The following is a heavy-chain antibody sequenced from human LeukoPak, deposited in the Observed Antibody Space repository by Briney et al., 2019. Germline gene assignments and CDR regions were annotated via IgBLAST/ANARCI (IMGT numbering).Heavy chain of an antibody. D-gene: IGHD3-16*01. CDR2: ISFHRGDET. J-gene: IGHJ4*02. CDR3: TRDLPATFSLGDEY. CDR1: GFSFSDYF. Sequence: PGGSLRLSCAASGFSFSDYFMHWVRQAPGKGLEWVSSISFHRGDETRYAESVKGRFTISRDNTKNSMYLQMDSLTVEDTALYFCTRDLPATFSLGDEYWGPGILVTVSS. V-gene: IGHV3-21*04.